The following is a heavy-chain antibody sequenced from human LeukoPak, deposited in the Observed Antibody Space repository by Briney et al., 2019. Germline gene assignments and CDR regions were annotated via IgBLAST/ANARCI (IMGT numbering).Heavy chain of an antibody. CDR1: GFTFSSYG. CDR2: ISYDGSNK. CDR3: AKVTSSSWYTFDY. D-gene: IGHD6-13*01. Sequence: GGSPRLSCAASGFTFSSYGMHWVRQAPGKGLEWVAVISYDGSNKYYADSVKGRFTISRDNSKNTLCLQMNSLRAEDTAVYYCAKVTSSSWYTFDYWGQGTLVTVSS. V-gene: IGHV3-30*18. J-gene: IGHJ4*02.